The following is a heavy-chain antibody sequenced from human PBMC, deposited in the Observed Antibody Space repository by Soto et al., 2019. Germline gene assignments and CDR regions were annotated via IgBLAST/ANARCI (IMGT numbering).Heavy chain of an antibody. CDR3: ARGGVGATQHYYYGMDV. V-gene: IGHV1-69*12. CDR1: GGTFSSYA. D-gene: IGHD1-26*01. CDR2: IIPIFGTA. J-gene: IGHJ6*02. Sequence: QVQLVQSGAEVKKPGSSVKVSCKASGGTFSSYAISWVRQAPGQGLEWMGGIIPIFGTANYAQKFQGRVTITADESTSTAYMELSSLRSEDTAVYYCARGGVGATQHYYYGMDVWGQGTTVTVSS.